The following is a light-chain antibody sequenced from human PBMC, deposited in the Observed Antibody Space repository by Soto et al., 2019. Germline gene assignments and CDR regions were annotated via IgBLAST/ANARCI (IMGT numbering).Light chain of an antibody. CDR2: GAS. CDR1: QSVRSN. Sequence: EIVMTQSPATLSVSPGERATPSCRASQSVRSNLAWYQQKPGQAPRLLIYGASTRATGVPARFSGSGSGTEFTLTISSLQSEDFAVYYCLQYNNWVPTFGQGTKVDIK. V-gene: IGKV3-15*01. J-gene: IGKJ1*01. CDR3: LQYNNWVPT.